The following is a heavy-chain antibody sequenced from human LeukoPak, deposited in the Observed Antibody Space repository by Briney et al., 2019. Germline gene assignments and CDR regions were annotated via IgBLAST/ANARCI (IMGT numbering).Heavy chain of an antibody. CDR3: AVSFNYDYGGTRQNPFDY. V-gene: IGHV3-23*01. J-gene: IGHJ4*02. D-gene: IGHD4-23*01. Sequence: GGSLRLSCAASGFTFSSYAISWVRQAPGKGLEWVSAISGSGGSTYYADSVKGRFTVSRDNSKNTLYLQMNGLRAEDTAVYYCAVSFNYDYGGTRQNPFDYWGQGTLVTVSS. CDR1: GFTFSSYA. CDR2: ISGSGGST.